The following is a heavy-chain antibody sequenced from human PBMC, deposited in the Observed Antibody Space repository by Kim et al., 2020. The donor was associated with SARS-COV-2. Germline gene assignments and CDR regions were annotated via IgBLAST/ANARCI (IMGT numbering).Heavy chain of an antibody. J-gene: IGHJ4*02. V-gene: IGHV3-21*01. CDR1: GFTFSSYS. Sequence: GGSLRLSCAASGFTFSSYSMNWVRQAPGKGLEWVSSISSSSGYIYYADSVKGRFTISSDNAKNSLYLQMNSLRAEDTAVYYCARPIVVVTAIQNDCWGQGTLVTVSS. CDR2: ISSSSGYI. CDR3: ARPIVVVTAIQNDC. D-gene: IGHD2-21*02.